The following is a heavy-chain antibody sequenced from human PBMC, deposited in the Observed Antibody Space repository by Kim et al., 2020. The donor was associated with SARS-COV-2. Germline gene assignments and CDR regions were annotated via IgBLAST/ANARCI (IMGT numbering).Heavy chain of an antibody. CDR1: GGSISSSNW. V-gene: IGHV4-4*02. CDR2: IYHSGST. Sequence: SETLSLTCAVSGGSISSSNWWSWVRQPPGKGLEWIGEIYHSGSTNYNPSLKSRVTISVDKSKNQFSLKLSSVTAADTAVYYCARRGITMVRGVIITFFDYWGQGTLVTVSS. D-gene: IGHD3-10*01. CDR3: ARRGITMVRGVIITFFDY. J-gene: IGHJ4*02.